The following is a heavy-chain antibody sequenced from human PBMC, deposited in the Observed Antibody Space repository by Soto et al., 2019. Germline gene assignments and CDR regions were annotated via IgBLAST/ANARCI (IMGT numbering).Heavy chain of an antibody. CDR3: AGRYCTNGVCDTNYYHYIDV. Sequence: EVQLLESGGGLVQPGGSLRLSCAASGFTFRTYAMSWVRQAQGKGLEWVSTITTSGGNTYYADSVQGRFTISRDNSKNTLYLQMNSLRAEDTAVYYCAGRYCTNGVCDTNYYHYIDVWGKGTTVTVSS. D-gene: IGHD2-8*01. CDR1: GFTFRTYA. CDR2: ITTSGGNT. V-gene: IGHV3-23*01. J-gene: IGHJ6*03.